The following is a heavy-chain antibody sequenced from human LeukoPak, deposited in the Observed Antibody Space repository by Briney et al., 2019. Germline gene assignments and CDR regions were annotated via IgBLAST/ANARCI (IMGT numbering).Heavy chain of an antibody. D-gene: IGHD1-26*01. CDR1: GFTFSSYE. CDR2: ISSSGSTI. V-gene: IGHV3-48*03. J-gene: IGHJ4*02. Sequence: PGGSLRLSCAASGFTFSSYEMNWVRQAPGKGLEWVSYISSSGSTIYYADSVKGRFTISRDNAKNSLYLQMNSLRAEDTAVYYCAGDSVGALYFDYWGQGTLVTVSS. CDR3: AGDSVGALYFDY.